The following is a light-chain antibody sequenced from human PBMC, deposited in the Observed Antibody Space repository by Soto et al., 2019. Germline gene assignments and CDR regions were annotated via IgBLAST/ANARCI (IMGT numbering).Light chain of an antibody. CDR1: QSLLHSNGYNY. CDR2: LGS. CDR3: MQALKSPPT. J-gene: IGKJ3*01. V-gene: IGKV2-28*01. Sequence: DIVMTQSPLSLPVTPGGPASISCRSSQSLLHSNGYNYLDWYLQKPGQSPQLLIYLGSNRASGVPDRFSGSGLGTDFTLKISRVEAEDIGVYYCMQALKSPPTFGPGTKVDIK.